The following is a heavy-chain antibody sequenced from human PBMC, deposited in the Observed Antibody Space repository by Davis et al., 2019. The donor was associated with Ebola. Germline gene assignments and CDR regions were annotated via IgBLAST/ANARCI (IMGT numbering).Heavy chain of an antibody. Sequence: GGSLRLSCKGSGYSSTNYWIGWVRQMPGKGLEWMGIIYPDDSETRYSPSFQGQVTISADKSINTAYLQWSSLKASDTAMYYCARRVNSYGYLVDYWGQGTLVTVSS. CDR2: IYPDDSET. V-gene: IGHV5-51*01. CDR3: ARRVNSYGYLVDY. CDR1: GYSSTNYW. D-gene: IGHD5-18*01. J-gene: IGHJ4*02.